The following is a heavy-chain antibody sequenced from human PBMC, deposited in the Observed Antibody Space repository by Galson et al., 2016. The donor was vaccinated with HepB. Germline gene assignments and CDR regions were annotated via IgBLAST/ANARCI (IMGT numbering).Heavy chain of an antibody. CDR2: IYSGGST. CDR1: GFTVSNNF. J-gene: IGHJ4*02. V-gene: IGHV3-53*01. CDR3: ARDSGTGDFDY. D-gene: IGHD3/OR15-3a*01. Sequence: SLRLSCAASGFTVSNNFMTWVRQGPGKGLEWVSLIYSGGSTHYADSVKGRFTISRDNAKNTLYLQMNNLRAEDTAVYYCARDSGTGDFDYWGQGTLVTVSS.